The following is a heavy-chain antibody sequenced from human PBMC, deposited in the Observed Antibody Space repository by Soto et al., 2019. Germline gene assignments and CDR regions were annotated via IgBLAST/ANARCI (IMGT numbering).Heavy chain of an antibody. CDR2: IIPIFGTA. J-gene: IGHJ4*02. Sequence: SVKVSCKASGGTFSSYAISWVRQAPGQGLEWMGGIIPIFGTANYAQKFQGGVTITADESTSTAYMELSSLRSEDTAVYYCARWLKYSSSLDYWGQGTLVTVSS. CDR3: ARWLKYSSSLDY. V-gene: IGHV1-69*13. D-gene: IGHD6-6*01. CDR1: GGTFSSYA.